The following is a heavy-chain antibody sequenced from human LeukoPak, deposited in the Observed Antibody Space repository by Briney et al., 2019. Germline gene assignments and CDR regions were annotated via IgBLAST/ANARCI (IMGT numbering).Heavy chain of an antibody. D-gene: IGHD3-10*01. CDR1: GCSISSYY. J-gene: IGHJ3*02. V-gene: IGHV4-59*01. CDR2: IYYSGST. Sequence: SETLSLTCTVSGCSISSYYWSWIRQPPGKGLEWIGYIYYSGSTNYNPSLKSRVTISVDTSKNQFSLKLSSVTAADTAVYYCARGVLLWFGELFGAFDIWGQGTMVTVSS. CDR3: ARGVLLWFGELFGAFDI.